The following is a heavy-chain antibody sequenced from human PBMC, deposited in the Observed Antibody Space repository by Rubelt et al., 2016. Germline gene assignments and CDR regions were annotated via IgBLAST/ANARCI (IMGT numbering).Heavy chain of an antibody. CDR3: ARDPFDLSVSGVFPVDV. CDR2: IRADSSYI. CDR1: EFSFRTYA. D-gene: IGHD3-3*01. J-gene: IGHJ6*02. V-gene: IGHV3-23*01. Sequence: GGALVQPGGSLRLSCAASEFSFRTYAMTWVRQAPGKGLEGVSGIRADSSYIDYADSVKGRFTISRDNSKNTLYLQMNNLGAEDTAVYYCARDPFDLSVSGVFPVDVWGQGTTVTVSS.